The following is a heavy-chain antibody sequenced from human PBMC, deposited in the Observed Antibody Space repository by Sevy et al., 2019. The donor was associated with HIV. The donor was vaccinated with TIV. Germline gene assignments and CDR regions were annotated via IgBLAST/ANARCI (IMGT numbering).Heavy chain of an antibody. CDR1: GGSITSLY. CDR3: SGENSWGRGYS. Sequence: SETLSLTCTVSGGSITSLYWNWIRQPPGKGLEWIANIYYNGHINYNPSLKSRVTLSLDTSKNQFSLRLSSVTAADTAMYYCSGENSWGRGYSWGQGTLVTVSS. V-gene: IGHV4-59*08. J-gene: IGHJ4*02. CDR2: IYYNGHI. D-gene: IGHD7-27*01.